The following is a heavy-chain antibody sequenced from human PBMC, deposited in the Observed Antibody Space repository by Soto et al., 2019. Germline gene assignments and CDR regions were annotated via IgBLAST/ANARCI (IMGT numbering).Heavy chain of an antibody. CDR3: ATSYGGNSGGGDY. J-gene: IGHJ4*02. CDR2: IYYSGST. CDR1: GGSISSYY. V-gene: IGHV4-59*01. D-gene: IGHD4-17*01. Sequence: SETLSLTCTVSGGSISSYYWSWIRQPPGKGLEWIGYIYYSGSTNYNPSLKSRVTISVDTSKNQFSLKLSSVTAADTAVYYCATSYGGNSGGGDYWGQGTLVTVSS.